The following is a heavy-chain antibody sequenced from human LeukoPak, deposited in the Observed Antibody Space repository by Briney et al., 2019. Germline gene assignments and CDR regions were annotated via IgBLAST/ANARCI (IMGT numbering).Heavy chain of an antibody. V-gene: IGHV3-23*01. J-gene: IGHJ3*02. CDR2: ISGSGGST. CDR3: AKPYYYDSSGYEHDAFDI. D-gene: IGHD3-22*01. Sequence: GGSLRLSCAASGFTFSSYAKSWVRQAPGKGLEWVSAISGSGGSTYYADSVKGRFTISRDNSKNTLYLQMNSLRAEDTAVYYCAKPYYYDSSGYEHDAFDIWGQGTMVTVSS. CDR1: GFTFSSYA.